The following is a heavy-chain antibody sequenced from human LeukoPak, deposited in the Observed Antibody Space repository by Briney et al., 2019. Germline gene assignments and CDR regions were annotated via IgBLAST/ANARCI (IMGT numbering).Heavy chain of an antibody. J-gene: IGHJ3*02. V-gene: IGHV4-59*01. D-gene: IGHD2-15*01. CDR3: ARVRGGFDAFDI. Sequence: PSETLSLTCTVSGGSSSSYYWSWIRQPPGKGLEWIGFINYSGGTNYTPSLKSRVTISVDTSKNQFFLKLSSVTAADTAVYYCARVRGGFDAFDIWGQGTMVTVSS. CDR1: GGSSSSYY. CDR2: INYSGGT.